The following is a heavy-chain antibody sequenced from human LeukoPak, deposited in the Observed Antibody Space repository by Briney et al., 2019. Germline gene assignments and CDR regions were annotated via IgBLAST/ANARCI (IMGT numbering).Heavy chain of an antibody. Sequence: ASVKVSCKASGYTFTGYYMHWVRQAPGQGLEWMGWINPNSGGTNYAQKFQGRVTMTRDTSISTAYMELSSLRSEDTAVYYCARMFADYDSSGYYFFYWGQGTLVTVSS. J-gene: IGHJ4*02. CDR3: ARMFADYDSSGYYFFY. V-gene: IGHV1-2*02. D-gene: IGHD3-22*01. CDR2: INPNSGGT. CDR1: GYTFTGYY.